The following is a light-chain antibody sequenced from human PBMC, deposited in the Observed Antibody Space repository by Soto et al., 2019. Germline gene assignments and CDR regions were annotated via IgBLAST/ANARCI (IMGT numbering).Light chain of an antibody. CDR2: GAS. CDR1: QSVGSN. V-gene: IGKV3-15*01. J-gene: IGKJ4*01. CDR3: QQYKDWPT. Sequence: EIVLTQSPATLSVSPGRRATLSCRASQSVGSNLAWYQQKPGQAPRLLIYGASTRATGMPARISGSGSGTAFTLTISSLQFEDFEVYYCQQYKDWPTFGGGTKVEIK.